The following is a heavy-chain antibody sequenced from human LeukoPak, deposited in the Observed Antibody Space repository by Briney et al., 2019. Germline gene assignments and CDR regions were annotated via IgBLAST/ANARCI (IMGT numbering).Heavy chain of an antibody. V-gene: IGHV3-30*18. CDR2: ISYDGSNK. D-gene: IGHD3-22*01. J-gene: IGHJ1*01. Sequence: GGSLILSCAASGFTFSSYGMHWVRQAPGKGLEWVAVISYDGSNKYYADSVKGRFTISRDNSKNTLYLQMNSLRAEDTAVYYCANGGYYYDSSGYRIFGLGYFQHWGQGTLVTVSS. CDR3: ANGGYYYDSSGYRIFGLGYFQH. CDR1: GFTFSSYG.